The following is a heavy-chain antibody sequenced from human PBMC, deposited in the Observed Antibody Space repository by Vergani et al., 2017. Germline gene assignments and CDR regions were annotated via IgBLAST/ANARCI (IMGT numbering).Heavy chain of an antibody. V-gene: IGHV3-33*04. D-gene: IGHD2-2*01. CDR1: GFSFRGHG. CDR2: VSTGTKSQ. CDR3: AREYSSTSGRSFDF. Sequence: QVHLVESGGGVVQPGRYLTLSCVASGFSFRGHGMHWVRQAPGKGLEWVSFVSTGTKSQSYAESVKGRFTISRDSAKNSLYLQMDGLRAEDTAVYYCAREYSSTSGRSFDFWGQGTKVTVSS. J-gene: IGHJ3*01.